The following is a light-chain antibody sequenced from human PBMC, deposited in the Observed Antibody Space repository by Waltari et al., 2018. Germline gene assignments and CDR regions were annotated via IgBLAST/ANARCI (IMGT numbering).Light chain of an antibody. J-gene: IGLJ2*01. CDR2: KNN. V-gene: IGLV1-47*01. CDR1: SSNIRGNY. CDR3: ATWDDSVRGVL. Sequence: QSVLTQPPSVSASPGQRVTIPCSGSSSNIRGNYVHWYQHLPGTAPKLLIYKNNQRASGVPDRFSGSKSGTSASLAITGLQSDDEADYFCATWDDSVRGVLLGGGTKVTVL.